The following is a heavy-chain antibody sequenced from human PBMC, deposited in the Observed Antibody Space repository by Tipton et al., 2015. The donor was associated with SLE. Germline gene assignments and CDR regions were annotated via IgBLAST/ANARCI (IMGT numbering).Heavy chain of an antibody. Sequence: SLRLSCAASGFTFSSYWMHWVRQAPGKGLVWVSRINSDGSSTSYADSVKGRFTISRDNAKNTLYLQMGSLRVEDTAVYYCARREAAYYDKGFQHWGQGTLVTVSS. CDR3: ARREAAYYDKGFQH. V-gene: IGHV3-74*01. D-gene: IGHD3-22*01. CDR1: GFTFSSYW. CDR2: INSDGSST. J-gene: IGHJ1*01.